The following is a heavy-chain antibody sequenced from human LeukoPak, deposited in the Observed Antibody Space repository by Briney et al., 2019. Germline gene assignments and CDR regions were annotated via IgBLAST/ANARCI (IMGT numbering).Heavy chain of an antibody. D-gene: IGHD3-22*01. J-gene: IGHJ4*02. CDR3: AKRHYYDSSGYHYGEYFDY. Sequence: GGSLRLSCAASGFTFSSYAMSWVRQAPGKGLEWVSAISGSGGSTYYADSVKGRFIISRDNSKNTLYLQMNSLRAEDTAVYYCAKRHYYDSSGYHYGEYFDYWGQGTLVTVSS. V-gene: IGHV3-23*01. CDR2: ISGSGGST. CDR1: GFTFSSYA.